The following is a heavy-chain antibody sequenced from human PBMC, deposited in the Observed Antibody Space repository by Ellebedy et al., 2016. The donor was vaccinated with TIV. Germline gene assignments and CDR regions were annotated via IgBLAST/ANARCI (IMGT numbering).Heavy chain of an antibody. J-gene: IGHJ6*02. CDR2: AYYRSTWIY. CDR1: GDSVSNNGVT. CDR3: ARRSSRNVMDV. Sequence: MPSETLSLTCAISGDSVSNNGVTWNWIRQSPSRGLEWLGRAYYRSTWIYNYAVSVKGRITINPDTSNNQLSLHLNSVTPEDTAVYYCARRSSRNVMDVWGQGTTVTVSS. D-gene: IGHD6-13*01. V-gene: IGHV6-1*01.